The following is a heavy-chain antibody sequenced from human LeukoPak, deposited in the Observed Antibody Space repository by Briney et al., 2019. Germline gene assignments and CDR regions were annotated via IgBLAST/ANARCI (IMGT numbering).Heavy chain of an antibody. CDR2: IKYDGSEK. D-gene: IGHD3-10*01. Sequence: GGSLRLSCAASGFTFSSKWMSWVRQAPGKGLEWVANIKYDGSEKYYVDSVKGRFTISRDNSKNTLYLQMNSLRAEDTAVYYCAKEGITMVRGVPDYWGQGTLVTVSS. V-gene: IGHV3-7*03. CDR3: AKEGITMVRGVPDY. J-gene: IGHJ4*02. CDR1: GFTFSSKW.